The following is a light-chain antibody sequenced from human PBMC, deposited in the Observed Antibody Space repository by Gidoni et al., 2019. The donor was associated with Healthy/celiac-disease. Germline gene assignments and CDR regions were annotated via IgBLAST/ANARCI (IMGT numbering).Light chain of an antibody. J-gene: IGKJ1*01. CDR2: GAS. CDR3: QQYGSSPRT. CDR1: QSVSSSY. V-gene: IGKV3-20*01. Sequence: EIVLTHSAGTLSLSPGERATPSCWASQSVSSSYLAWYQQKPGQAPRLLIYGASSRATGIPARFSGSGSGTDFTLTISRLEPEDFAVYYCQQYGSSPRTFGQGTKVEIK.